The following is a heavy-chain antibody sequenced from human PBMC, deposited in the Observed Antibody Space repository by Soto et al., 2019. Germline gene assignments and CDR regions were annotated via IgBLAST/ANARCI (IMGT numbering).Heavy chain of an antibody. Sequence: SETLSLTCAVSGGSISSSNRWSWVRPPPGKGLEWIGEIYHSGSTNYNPSLKSRVTISVDKSKNQFSLKLSSVTAADTAVYYCARRGPIAAAGNGRKYNWFDPWGQGTLVTVSS. CDR3: ARRGPIAAAGNGRKYNWFDP. V-gene: IGHV4-4*02. J-gene: IGHJ5*02. CDR1: GGSISSSNR. D-gene: IGHD6-13*01. CDR2: IYHSGST.